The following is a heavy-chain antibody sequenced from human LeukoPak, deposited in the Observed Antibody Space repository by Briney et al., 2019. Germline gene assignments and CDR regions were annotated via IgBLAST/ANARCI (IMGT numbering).Heavy chain of an antibody. CDR3: ARGLRPKVVVPATVYYYGMDV. CDR1: VGSFSGYY. Sequence: SETLSLTCAVYVGSFSGYYWTWMRQPPGEGLEWIGEISHSGRTNYNPSLKSRVSISVDTSKNQFSLKLSSVTAADTAVYYCARGLRPKVVVPATVYYYGMDVWGQGTTVTVSS. V-gene: IGHV4-34*01. J-gene: IGHJ6*02. D-gene: IGHD2-15*01. CDR2: ISHSGRT.